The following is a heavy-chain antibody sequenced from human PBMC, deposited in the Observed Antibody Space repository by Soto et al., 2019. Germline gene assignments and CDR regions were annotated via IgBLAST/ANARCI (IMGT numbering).Heavy chain of an antibody. Sequence: PSETLSLTCTVSGGSISSYYWSWIRQPPGKGLEWIGYIYYSGSTNYNPSLKSRVTISVDTSKNQFSLKLSSVTAADTAVYYCARISLGYWSSTSCPSQNYYYYVGMDVWGKGNTVT. CDR2: IYYSGST. CDR1: GGSISSYY. CDR3: ARISLGYWSSTSCPSQNYYYYVGMDV. D-gene: IGHD2-2*01. V-gene: IGHV4-59*01. J-gene: IGHJ6*04.